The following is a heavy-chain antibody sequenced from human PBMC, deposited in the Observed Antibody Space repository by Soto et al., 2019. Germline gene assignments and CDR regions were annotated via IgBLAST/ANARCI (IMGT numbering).Heavy chain of an antibody. Sequence: EVQLLESGGGLVQPGGSLRLSCAASGFTFSSYAMSWVRQAPGKGLEWVSVISGSGDSTYYADSVRGRFTISRDKSKNTLYRQMNSLRAEDTAVYYCAKDRDGAAAGPTKFYGMDVWGQGTTVTVSS. J-gene: IGHJ6*02. CDR1: GFTFSSYA. CDR2: ISGSGDST. V-gene: IGHV3-23*01. D-gene: IGHD6-13*01. CDR3: AKDRDGAAAGPTKFYGMDV.